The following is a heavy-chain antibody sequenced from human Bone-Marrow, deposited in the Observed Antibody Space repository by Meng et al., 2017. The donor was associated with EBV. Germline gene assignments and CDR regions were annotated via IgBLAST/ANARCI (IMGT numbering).Heavy chain of an antibody. J-gene: IGHJ4*02. CDR2: INPDGSVI. V-gene: IGHV3-74*01. CDR1: VFPLSIYE. D-gene: IGHD2-21*01. CDR3: AKDCFGDKDS. Sequence: VGSGGGEVVAGGALGLTWSGSVFPLSIYEVHWVRQGEGEGLVWVSRINPDGSVINYADSVKGRFTISRDNAKNTVYLQMNNLRADDTAVYYCAKDCFGDKDSWGQGTLVTVSS.